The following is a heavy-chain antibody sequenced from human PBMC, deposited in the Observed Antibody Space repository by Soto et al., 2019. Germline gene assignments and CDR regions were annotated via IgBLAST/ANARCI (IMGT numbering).Heavy chain of an antibody. CDR2: INPNSGGT. CDR1: GYTFTGYY. Sequence: ASVKVSCKASGYTFTGYYMHWVRQAPGQGLEWMGWINPNSGGTNYAQKFQGRVTMTRDTSISTAYMELSRLRSDDTAVYYCARDYYDSSGNYYFDCWGQGTLVTVSS. J-gene: IGHJ4*02. CDR3: ARDYYDSSGNYYFDC. V-gene: IGHV1-2*02. D-gene: IGHD3-22*01.